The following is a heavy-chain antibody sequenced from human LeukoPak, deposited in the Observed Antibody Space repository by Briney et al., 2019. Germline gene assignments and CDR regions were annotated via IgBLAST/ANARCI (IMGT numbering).Heavy chain of an antibody. CDR2: ISSSSSYI. J-gene: IGHJ6*03. CDR3: ARDRIAARPDYYYYMDV. Sequence: RTGGSLRLSCAASGFTFSSYSMNWVRQAPGKGLGWVSSISSSSSYIYYADSVKGRFTISRDNAKNSLYLQMNSLRAEDTAVYYCARDRIAARPDYYYYMDVWGKGTTVTVSS. D-gene: IGHD6-6*01. CDR1: GFTFSSYS. V-gene: IGHV3-21*01.